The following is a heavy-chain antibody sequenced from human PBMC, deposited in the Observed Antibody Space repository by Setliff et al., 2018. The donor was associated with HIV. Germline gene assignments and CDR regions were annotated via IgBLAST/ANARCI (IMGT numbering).Heavy chain of an antibody. V-gene: IGHV1-69*13. J-gene: IGHJ3*02. CDR2: IIPMYNIP. CDR1: GGTLSNYV. Sequence: SVKVSCKTSGGTLSNYVITWVRQAPGQGLEWMGMIIPMYNIPAYAQKFQGRVTFTADESTSTAYMELSSLSSEDTAVYYCARDQTGVAAAAFGGGSAWSDEGFDIWGQGTMVPSPQ. D-gene: IGHD6-13*01. CDR3: ARDQTGVAAAAFGGGSAWSDEGFDI.